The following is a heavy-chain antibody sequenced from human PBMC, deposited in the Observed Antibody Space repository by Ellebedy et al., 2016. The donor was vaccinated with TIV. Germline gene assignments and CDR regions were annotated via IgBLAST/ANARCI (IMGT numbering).Heavy chain of an antibody. CDR2: IFGGGGTT. Sequence: GESLKISCAASGFTFSKYAMAWVRQTPGKGLEWVSAIFGGGGTTYYADSVKGRFTISRDNSKNTLYLQMNSLRAEDTAIYYCAKDQVGGDGRWVFDIWGQGTMVTVSS. D-gene: IGHD3-16*01. CDR3: AKDQVGGDGRWVFDI. V-gene: IGHV3-23*01. J-gene: IGHJ3*02. CDR1: GFTFSKYA.